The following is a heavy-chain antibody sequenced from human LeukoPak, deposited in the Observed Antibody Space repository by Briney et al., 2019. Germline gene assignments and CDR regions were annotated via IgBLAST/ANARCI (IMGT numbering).Heavy chain of an antibody. CDR1: GFTFSSYE. CDR2: ISSSDGTR. D-gene: IGHD6-19*01. CDR3: AREIVSAVAGNFDY. J-gene: IGHJ4*02. V-gene: IGHV3-48*03. Sequence: GGSLRLSCAASGFTFSSYEMNWVRQAPGKGLEWVSYISSSDGTRTYADSVKGRFTISRDNAENSLYLEMNSLRAEDTAVYYCAREIVSAVAGNFDYWGQGTLVTVSS.